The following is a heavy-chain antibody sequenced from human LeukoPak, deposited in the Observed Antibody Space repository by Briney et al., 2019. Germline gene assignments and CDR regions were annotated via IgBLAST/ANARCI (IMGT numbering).Heavy chain of an antibody. Sequence: ASVKVSCKASGYTFTGYYMHWVRQAPGQGLEWMGWINPNSGGTNYAQKFQGRVTMTRDTSISTAYMELSRLRSDDTAVYYCARDIVVVVAAMRGYYFDYWGQGTLVTVSS. J-gene: IGHJ4*02. CDR1: GYTFTGYY. CDR2: INPNSGGT. D-gene: IGHD2-15*01. V-gene: IGHV1-2*02. CDR3: ARDIVVVVAAMRGYYFDY.